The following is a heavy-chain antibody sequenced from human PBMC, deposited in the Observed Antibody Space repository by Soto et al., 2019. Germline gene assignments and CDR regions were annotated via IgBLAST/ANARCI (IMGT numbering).Heavy chain of an antibody. D-gene: IGHD2-2*01. Sequence: PSETLSLTCTVSGGSISSYYWSWIRQPPGKGLEWIGYIYYSGSTNYNPSLKSRVTISVDTSKNQFSLKLSSVTAADTAVYYCARGYCSSTSCDPTPFDYWGQGTLVTVSS. CDR1: GGSISSYY. CDR2: IYYSGST. V-gene: IGHV4-59*01. J-gene: IGHJ4*02. CDR3: ARGYCSSTSCDPTPFDY.